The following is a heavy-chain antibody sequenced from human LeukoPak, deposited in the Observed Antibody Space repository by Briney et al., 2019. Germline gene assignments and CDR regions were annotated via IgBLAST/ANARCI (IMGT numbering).Heavy chain of an antibody. CDR2: IYYSGST. Sequence: SETLSHTCTVSGGSISSYYWSWIRQPPGKGLEWIGYIYYSGSTNYNPSLKSRVTISADTSKNQFSLKLSSVTAADTAVYYCARILSSDCSSTSCYPDYWGQGTLVTVSS. D-gene: IGHD2-2*01. V-gene: IGHV4-59*01. CDR3: ARILSSDCSSTSCYPDY. CDR1: GGSISSYY. J-gene: IGHJ4*02.